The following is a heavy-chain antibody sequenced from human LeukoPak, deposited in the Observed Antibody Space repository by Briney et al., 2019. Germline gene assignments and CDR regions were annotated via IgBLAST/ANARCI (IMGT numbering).Heavy chain of an antibody. V-gene: IGHV3-33*01. D-gene: IGHD6-6*01. CDR3: ARDMDSSSHYFDY. J-gene: IGHJ4*02. Sequence: GKSLRLSCAASGFTFRSHGMHWAPQAPGKGLQWVGVIWYDGSNSYYADSVKGRFTISRDNSKNTLYLQMNSLRAEDTAVYYCARDMDSSSHYFDYWGQGALVTVSS. CDR2: IWYDGSNS. CDR1: GFTFRSHG.